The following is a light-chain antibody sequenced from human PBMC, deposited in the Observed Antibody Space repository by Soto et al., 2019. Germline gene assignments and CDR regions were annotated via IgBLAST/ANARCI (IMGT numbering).Light chain of an antibody. J-gene: IGKJ1*01. CDR1: QSVSSN. Sequence: EIVMTQSPATLSVSPGERTTLSCRASQSVSSNLAWYQQKPGQAPRLLIYGASTRATGIPARFSGSGSGTEFTLAISSLQSEDFADYYCQQYNNWTPTFGHGTKVEIK. CDR2: GAS. CDR3: QQYNNWTPT. V-gene: IGKV3-15*01.